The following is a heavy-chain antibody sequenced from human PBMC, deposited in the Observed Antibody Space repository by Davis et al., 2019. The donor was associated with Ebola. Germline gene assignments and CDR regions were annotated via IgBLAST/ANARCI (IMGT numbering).Heavy chain of an antibody. V-gene: IGHV1-18*01. J-gene: IGHJ4*02. D-gene: IGHD1-7*01. CDR3: ARMNWNYDFIDY. CDR1: GDTFTSYG. CDR2: SSAYNGNT. Sequence: ASVKVSCKASGDTFTSYGISWVRQAPGQGLEWMGWSSAYNGNTNYAQKLQGRVTMTTDTSTSTAYMELRSLRSDDTAVYYCARMNWNYDFIDYWGQGTLVTVSS.